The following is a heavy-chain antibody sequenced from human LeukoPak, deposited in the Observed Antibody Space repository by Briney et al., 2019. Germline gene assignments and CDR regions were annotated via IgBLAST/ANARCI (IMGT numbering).Heavy chain of an antibody. D-gene: IGHD1-26*01. V-gene: IGHV3-74*01. Sequence: GGSLRLSCAASGFTFSSYWMHWVRQAPGKGLVWVSRINSDGSSTSYADSVKGRFTISRDNAKNSLYLQMNSLRAEDTAVYYCARVVSGGWPADYWGQGTLVTVSS. J-gene: IGHJ4*02. CDR2: INSDGSST. CDR3: ARVVSGGWPADY. CDR1: GFTFSSYW.